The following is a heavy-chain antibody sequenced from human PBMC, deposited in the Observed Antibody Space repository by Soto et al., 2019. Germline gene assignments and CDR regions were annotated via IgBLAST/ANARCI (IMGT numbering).Heavy chain of an antibody. D-gene: IGHD3-22*01. CDR2: IFFSGNT. Sequence: PSETLSLTCTVSGGSILNGGHYWTWIRQPPGKGLEWIGKIFFSGNTHYNTALKSRLSFSVDRAKNQFSLKLSSVTAADTAVYYCARGGYYYDSSGYSEYFQHWGQGTLVTVSS. CDR3: ARGGYYYDSSGYSEYFQH. CDR1: GGSILNGGHY. J-gene: IGHJ1*01. V-gene: IGHV4-31*03.